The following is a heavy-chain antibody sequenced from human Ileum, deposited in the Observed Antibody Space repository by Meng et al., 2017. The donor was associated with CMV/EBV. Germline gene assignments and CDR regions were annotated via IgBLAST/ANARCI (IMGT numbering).Heavy chain of an antibody. Sequence: GRVEGSGGGLARPGGSLISTRAASGFTISNTYMSWVRQAPGKGLEWVSVIHSGGDTYYADSVKGRFTISRDNSKNMAYLQMNSLRVEDTAVYHCARDPGYGASVTYDYWGQGTLVTVSS. V-gene: IGHV3-66*01. J-gene: IGHJ4*02. D-gene: IGHD4-17*01. CDR1: GFTISNTY. CDR3: ARDPGYGASVTYDY. CDR2: IHSGGDT.